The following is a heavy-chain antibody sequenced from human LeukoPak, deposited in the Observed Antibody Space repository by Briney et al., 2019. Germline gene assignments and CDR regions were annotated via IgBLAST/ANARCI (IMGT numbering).Heavy chain of an antibody. Sequence: PGGSLRLSCAASGFIFSSYWMTWVRQAPGKGLEWVANIKQDGTETYYVDSLKGRFTISRDNAKNSLYLQLNSLRAEVTAVYYCARAPTVTTRVFASWGQGTLVTVSS. D-gene: IGHD4-17*01. CDR3: ARAPTVTTRVFAS. CDR1: GFIFSSYW. CDR2: IKQDGTET. J-gene: IGHJ5*01. V-gene: IGHV3-7*05.